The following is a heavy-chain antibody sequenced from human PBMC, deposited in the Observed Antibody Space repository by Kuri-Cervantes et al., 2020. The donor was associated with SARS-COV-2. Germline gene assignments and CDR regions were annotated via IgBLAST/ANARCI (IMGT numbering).Heavy chain of an antibody. Sequence: GESLKISCAASGFTFYNAWMSWVRQAPGKGLEWVGRIKSKPDGGATEYAAPVKGRFTFSRDDSKNTLYLQMNSLKTEDTAVYYCTSGRIADRLGAFDIWGQGTMVTVSS. CDR1: GFTFYNAW. CDR3: TSGRIADRLGAFDI. D-gene: IGHD2-21*01. CDR2: IKSKPDGGAT. V-gene: IGHV3-15*01. J-gene: IGHJ3*02.